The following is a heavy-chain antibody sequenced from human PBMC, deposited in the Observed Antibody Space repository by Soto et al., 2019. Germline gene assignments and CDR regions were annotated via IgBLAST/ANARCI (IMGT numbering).Heavy chain of an antibody. D-gene: IGHD3-3*01. CDR1: GYTFTSYG. CDR3: ARDPPEYDFWSGYYLSYFDY. V-gene: IGHV1-18*01. Sequence: ASVKVSCKASGYTFTSYGISWVRQAPGQGLEWMGWISAYNGNTNYAQKLQGRVTMTTDTSTSTAYMELRSLRSDDTAVYYCARDPPEYDFWSGYYLSYFDYWGQGTLVTVS. CDR2: ISAYNGNT. J-gene: IGHJ4*02.